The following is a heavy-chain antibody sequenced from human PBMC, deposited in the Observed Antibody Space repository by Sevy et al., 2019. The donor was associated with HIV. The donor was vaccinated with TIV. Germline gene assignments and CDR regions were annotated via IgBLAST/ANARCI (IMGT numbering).Heavy chain of an antibody. CDR3: ARVLVSLCANRTFDAFDI. J-gene: IGHJ3*02. V-gene: IGHV3-20*04. D-gene: IGHD2-8*01. Sequence: GGSLRLSCAASGFTFDDYGMSWVRQAPGKGLEWVSGINWNGGSTGYADSVKGRFTISRDNAKNSLYLQMNSLRAEDTALYYCARVLVSLCANRTFDAFDIWGQGALVTVSS. CDR2: INWNGGST. CDR1: GFTFDDYG.